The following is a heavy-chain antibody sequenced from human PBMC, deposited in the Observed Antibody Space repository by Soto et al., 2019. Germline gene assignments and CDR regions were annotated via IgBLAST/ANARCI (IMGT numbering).Heavy chain of an antibody. CDR1: GFTFSSYA. CDR3: AKDLSSRGGSGYFALDI. Sequence: EVQLLESGGGLVQPGGSLRLSCAASGFTFSSYAMSWVRQAPGKGLEWVSAISGSGGSTYYADSVKGRFTISRDNSKNTLYLQMNSLRAEDTAVYYCAKDLSSRGGSGYFALDIWGQGTMVTVSS. CDR2: ISGSGGST. D-gene: IGHD3-22*01. V-gene: IGHV3-23*01. J-gene: IGHJ3*02.